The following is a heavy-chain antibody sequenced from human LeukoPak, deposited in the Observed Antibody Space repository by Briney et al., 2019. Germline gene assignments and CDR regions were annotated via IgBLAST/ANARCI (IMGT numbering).Heavy chain of an antibody. Sequence: PGGSLRLSCAASGFTFSSYAMHWVRQAPGKGLEYVSAISSNGGSTYYANSVKGRFTISRDNSKNTLYLQMGSLRAEDMAVYYCARDSGVTMVRAYYMDVWGKGTTVTVSS. CDR2: ISSNGGST. CDR3: ARDSGVTMVRAYYMDV. V-gene: IGHV3-64*01. J-gene: IGHJ6*03. CDR1: GFTFSSYA. D-gene: IGHD3-10*01.